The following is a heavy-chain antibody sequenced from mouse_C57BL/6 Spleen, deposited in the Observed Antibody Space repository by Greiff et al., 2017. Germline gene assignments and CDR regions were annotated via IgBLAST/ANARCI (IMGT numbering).Heavy chain of an antibody. CDR2: LWSGGST. V-gene: IGHV2-2*01. Sequence: VQVVESGPGLVQPSQSLSLTCTVSGFSLTSYGVHWVRQSPGKGLEWLGVLWSGGSTDYNAAFISRLSISKDNSKSQVFFKMNSLQADDTAIYYCARLNWEGYWGQGTTLTVSS. CDR1: GFSLTSYG. D-gene: IGHD4-1*01. J-gene: IGHJ2*01. CDR3: ARLNWEGY.